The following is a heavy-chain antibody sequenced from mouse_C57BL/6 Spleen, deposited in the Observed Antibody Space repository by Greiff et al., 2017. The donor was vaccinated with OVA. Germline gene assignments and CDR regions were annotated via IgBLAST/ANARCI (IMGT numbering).Heavy chain of an antibody. CDR3: AREAIYYYGSSYPYFDY. J-gene: IGHJ2*01. CDR2: INYDGSST. V-gene: IGHV5-16*01. Sequence: EVKLVESEGGLVQPGSSMKLSCTASGFTFSDYYMAWVRQVPEKGLEWVANINYDGSSTYYLDSLKSRFIISRDNAKNILYLQMSSLKSEDTATYYCAREAIYYYGSSYPYFDYWGQGTTLTVSS. CDR1: GFTFSDYY. D-gene: IGHD1-1*01.